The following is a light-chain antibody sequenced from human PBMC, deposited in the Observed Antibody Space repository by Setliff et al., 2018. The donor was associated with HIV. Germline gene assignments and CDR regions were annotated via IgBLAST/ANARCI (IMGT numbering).Light chain of an antibody. CDR1: SSDVGGYNY. CDR2: DVS. CDR3: SSSTSTSTLFV. V-gene: IGLV2-14*03. Sequence: QSALTQPASVSGSPGQSITISRTGTSSDVGGYNYVSWYQQHPGKAPKLRIYDVSNRPSGVSNRFSGSKSGNTASLTISGLQAEDEADYYCSSSTSTSTLFVFGTGTKVTVL. J-gene: IGLJ1*01.